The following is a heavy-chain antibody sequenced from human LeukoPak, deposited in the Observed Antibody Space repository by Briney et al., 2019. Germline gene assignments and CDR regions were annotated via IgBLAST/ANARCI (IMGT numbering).Heavy chain of an antibody. CDR1: GFTFRFYG. D-gene: IGHD2-21*01. CDR3: ARDNCATKSCFDY. CDR2: IQSDGSKK. J-gene: IGHJ4*02. Sequence: GGSLRLSCAASGFTFRFYGMHWVRQAPGKGLEWMAAIQSDGSKKYYADSVKGRFIISRDQSENTLYLQMDNLRPEDTAVYFCARDNCATKSCFDYWGQGTLVTVSS. V-gene: IGHV3-30*02.